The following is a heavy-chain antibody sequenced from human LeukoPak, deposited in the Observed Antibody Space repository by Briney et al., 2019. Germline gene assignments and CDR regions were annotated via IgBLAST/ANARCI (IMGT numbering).Heavy chain of an antibody. V-gene: IGHV1-2*02. Sequence: GASVKVSCKASGYTFTGYYMHWVRQAPGQGLEWMGWINPNSGGTNYAQKFQGRVTMTRDTSISTAYMELSRLRSDDTAVYYCARGVYDILTGLKRHYYYYMDVWGKGTTVTVSS. CDR3: ARGVYDILTGLKRHYYYYMDV. D-gene: IGHD3-9*01. CDR1: GYTFTGYY. CDR2: INPNSGGT. J-gene: IGHJ6*03.